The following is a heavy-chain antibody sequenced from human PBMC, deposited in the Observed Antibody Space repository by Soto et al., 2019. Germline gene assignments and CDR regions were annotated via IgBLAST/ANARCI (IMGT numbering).Heavy chain of an antibody. Sequence: QVQLVQSGAEVKKPGASVKVSCKASGYTFTGYYMHWVRQAPGQGLEWMGWINPNSGGTNYAQKFQGWVTMTRDTSISTAYMELSRLRSDDTAVYYCARDRATLYASYAFDIWGQGTMVTVSS. D-gene: IGHD3-10*01. CDR3: ARDRATLYASYAFDI. CDR2: INPNSGGT. CDR1: GYTFTGYY. V-gene: IGHV1-2*04. J-gene: IGHJ3*02.